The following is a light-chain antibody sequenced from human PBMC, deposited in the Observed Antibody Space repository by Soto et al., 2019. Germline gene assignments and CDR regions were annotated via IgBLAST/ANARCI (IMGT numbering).Light chain of an antibody. V-gene: IGKV3-20*01. J-gene: IGKJ2*01. CDR2: GAS. Sequence: EIVLTQSPGTLYLSPGERATLSCRASQSVSSSHLAWYQQKPGQAPRLLIYGASIRATGIPDRFSGSGSGTDFALIISRLEPEYFALYYCQQYGSSPRTFGQGTKLEIK. CDR3: QQYGSSPRT. CDR1: QSVSSSH.